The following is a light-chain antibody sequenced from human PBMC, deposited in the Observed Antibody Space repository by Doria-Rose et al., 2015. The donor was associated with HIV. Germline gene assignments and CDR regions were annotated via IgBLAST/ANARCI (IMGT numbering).Light chain of an antibody. CDR3: QVWDSSRVV. V-gene: IGLV3-21*04. J-gene: IGLJ3*02. CDR1: NIGSKH. CDR2: LDN. Sequence: RIPCGGNNIGSKHVHWYQHKPDRAPVLVIYLDNDRPSGIPERFSGSNSGSTATLTISRVEAGDEADYYCQVWDSSRVVLGGGTKLTV.